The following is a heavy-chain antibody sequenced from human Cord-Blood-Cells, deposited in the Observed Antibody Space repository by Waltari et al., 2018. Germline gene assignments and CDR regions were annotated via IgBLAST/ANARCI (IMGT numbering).Heavy chain of an antibody. CDR3: AKPSSGSYYFDY. Sequence: QVQLVESGGGVVQPGGSLRLSCAAPGFPFSSFGMPWVRQAPGKGLELLAFIRYDGSNKYYADSVKGRFTISRDNSKNTLYLQMNSLRAEDTAVYYCAKPSSGSYYFDYWGQGTLVTVSS. J-gene: IGHJ4*02. D-gene: IGHD1-26*01. CDR1: GFPFSSFG. V-gene: IGHV3-30*02. CDR2: IRYDGSNK.